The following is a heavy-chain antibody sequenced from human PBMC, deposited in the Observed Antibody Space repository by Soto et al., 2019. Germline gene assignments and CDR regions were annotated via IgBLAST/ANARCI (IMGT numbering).Heavy chain of an antibody. J-gene: IGHJ2*01. V-gene: IGHV1-69*14. CDR2: IIAICGTA. Sequence: QVQLVQSGAEVKKPGSSVTVSCKASGGTFSSYTISWVRQAPGQGLEWMGGIIAICGTANYAQKFQGRVTITADKSTNTAYIDENSLRSEDAPVYYCAGGNLRWLQGCSYDLWGRGNLVTLAS. CDR3: AGGNLRWLQGCSYDL. D-gene: IGHD5-12*01. CDR1: GGTFSSYT.